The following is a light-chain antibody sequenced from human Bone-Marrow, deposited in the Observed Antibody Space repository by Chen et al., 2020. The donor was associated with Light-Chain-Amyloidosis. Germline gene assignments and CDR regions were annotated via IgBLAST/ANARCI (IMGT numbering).Light chain of an antibody. J-gene: IGLJ2*01. CDR3: QSADSSGTYEVI. Sequence: SYDLTQPPSVSVSPGQTARITCSGDDLPTHYAYWYQQKPGQAPVLVIHRDTERPSGTSERFSGSSSGTTATLTISGVQAEDEADYHCQSADSSGTYEVIFGGGTKLTVL. V-gene: IGLV3-25*03. CDR2: RDT. CDR1: DLPTHY.